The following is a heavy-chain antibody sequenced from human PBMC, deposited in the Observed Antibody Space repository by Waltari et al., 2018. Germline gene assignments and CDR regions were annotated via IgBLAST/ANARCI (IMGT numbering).Heavy chain of an antibody. CDR3: ARRGTYYFDY. Sequence: QLQLQESSPGLVKPSETLSLTCTVSSYSINTYRYFWAWIRQPPGKGLEWIGYVHSDGGTYYSPSLKSRVTISIDTSQNQFSLNLNSVTASDTAVYFCARRGTYYFDYWGPGTLVTVSS. V-gene: IGHV4-39*01. D-gene: IGHD3-16*01. J-gene: IGHJ4*02. CDR1: SYSINTYRYF. CDR2: VHSDGGT.